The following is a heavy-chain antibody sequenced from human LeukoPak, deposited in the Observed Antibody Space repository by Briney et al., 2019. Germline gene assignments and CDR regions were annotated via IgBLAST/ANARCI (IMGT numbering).Heavy chain of an antibody. Sequence: SETLSLTCTVSGGSISSSSYYWGWIRQPPGKGLEWIGSIYYSGSTYYNPSLKSRVTISVDTSENQFSLKLSSVTAADTAVYYCAKGSGDDYGDYSDYWGQGTLVTVSS. CDR1: GGSISSSSYY. V-gene: IGHV4-39*01. CDR3: AKGSGDDYGDYSDY. CDR2: IYYSGST. J-gene: IGHJ4*02. D-gene: IGHD4-17*01.